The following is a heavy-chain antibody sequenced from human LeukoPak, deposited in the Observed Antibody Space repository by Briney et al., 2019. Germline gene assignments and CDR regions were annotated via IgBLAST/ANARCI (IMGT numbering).Heavy chain of an antibody. D-gene: IGHD2-2*01. J-gene: IGHJ6*03. Sequence: GGSLRLSCAASGFTFSSYSMYWVRQAPGKGLEGVSYISSSSSTIYYADSVKGRFTISRDNAKNSLYLQMNSLRAEDTAVYYCARENVVVPAAAMDLYYYYYYMDVWGKGTTVTVSS. V-gene: IGHV3-48*01. CDR2: ISSSSSTI. CDR1: GFTFSSYS. CDR3: ARENVVVPAAAMDLYYYYYYMDV.